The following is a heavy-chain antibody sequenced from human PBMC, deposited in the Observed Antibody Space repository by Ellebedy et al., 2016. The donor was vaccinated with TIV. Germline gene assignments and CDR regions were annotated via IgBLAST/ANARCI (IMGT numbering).Heavy chain of an antibody. CDR2: ISSTGGNT. D-gene: IGHD3-3*01. Sequence: GGSLRLSCAASGFTFSSYAMSWVRQAPGKGLEWVSLISSTGGNTYYTESVKGRFTISRDNSKNTVYLQMNSLRAEDTAVYYCARDLETYYDFWSGYYYWGQGTLVTVSS. CDR1: GFTFSSYA. J-gene: IGHJ4*02. CDR3: ARDLETYYDFWSGYYY. V-gene: IGHV3-23*01.